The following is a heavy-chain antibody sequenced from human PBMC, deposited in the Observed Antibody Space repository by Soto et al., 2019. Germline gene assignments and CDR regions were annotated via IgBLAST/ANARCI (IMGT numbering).Heavy chain of an antibody. D-gene: IGHD6-19*01. J-gene: IGHJ4*02. CDR2: ISGYNGNT. CDR1: GYSFIRYG. CDR3: ARDQWTLDHSRGWYGD. V-gene: IGHV1-18*04. Sequence: QVQLVQSGGEVQQPGASVKVSCKASGYSFIRYGISWVRQAPGQGLEWMGWISGYNGNTNYAQKLQGRVTMTTDTSTSTVSMELRSLRSDDTAVYYCARDQWTLDHSRGWYGDWGQGTLVTVSS.